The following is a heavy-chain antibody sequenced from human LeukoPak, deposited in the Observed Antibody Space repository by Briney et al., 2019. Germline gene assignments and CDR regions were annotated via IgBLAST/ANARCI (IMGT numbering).Heavy chain of an antibody. V-gene: IGHV3-23*01. CDR3: AKDLLPVGASNYYFDY. CDR1: GFTFSSYA. Sequence: GGSLRLSCAASGFTFSSYAMNWVRQAPGKGLEWVSSLSGSGGATYYADSVKGRFSISRDNSKNTLYLQMNSLRVDDTAVYYCAKDLLPVGASNYYFDYWGQGTLATVSS. J-gene: IGHJ4*02. CDR2: LSGSGGAT. D-gene: IGHD1-26*01.